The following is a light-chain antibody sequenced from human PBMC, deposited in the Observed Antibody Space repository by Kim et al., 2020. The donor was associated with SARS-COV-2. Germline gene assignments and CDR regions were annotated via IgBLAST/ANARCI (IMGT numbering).Light chain of an antibody. V-gene: IGKV1-27*01. CDR3: QKYDRAPPT. Sequence: DIQLTQFPSSLSASVGDRVTITCRASQAIDKYLVWQQVKPGRAPRLLISAASALQPGVPSRFSGSGSGTDFTLTISSLQPEDVATYFCQKYDRAPPTFGQGTKVDIK. J-gene: IGKJ1*01. CDR2: AAS. CDR1: QAIDKY.